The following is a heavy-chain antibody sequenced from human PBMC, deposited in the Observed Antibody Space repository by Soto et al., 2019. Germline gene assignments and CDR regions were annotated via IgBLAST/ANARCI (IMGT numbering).Heavy chain of an antibody. D-gene: IGHD6-19*01. CDR1: GFTFSSYS. CDR3: ARAQGYSSGWYWFDP. Sequence: PGGSLRLSCAASGFTFSSYSMNWVRQAPGKGLEWVSSISSSSSYIYYADSVKGRFTVSRDNAKNSLYLQMNSLRAEDTAVYYCARAQGYSSGWYWFDPWGQGTLVTVSS. J-gene: IGHJ5*02. V-gene: IGHV3-21*01. CDR2: ISSSSSYI.